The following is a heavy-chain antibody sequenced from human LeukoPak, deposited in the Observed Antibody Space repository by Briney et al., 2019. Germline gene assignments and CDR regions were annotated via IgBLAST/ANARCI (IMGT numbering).Heavy chain of an antibody. D-gene: IGHD6-13*01. CDR2: IYYSGST. V-gene: IGHV4-59*08. Sequence: SETLSLTCTVSGGSISSYYWSWIRQPPGKGLEWIGYIYYSGSTNYNPSLKSRVTISVDTSKNQFSLKLSSVTAADTAVYYCARGFRSSWFDYWGQGTLVTVSS. CDR3: ARGFRSSWFDY. J-gene: IGHJ4*02. CDR1: GGSISSYY.